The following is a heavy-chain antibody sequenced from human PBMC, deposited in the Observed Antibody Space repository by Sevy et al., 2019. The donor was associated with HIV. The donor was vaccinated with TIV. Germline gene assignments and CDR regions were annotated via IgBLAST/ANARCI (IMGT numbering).Heavy chain of an antibody. V-gene: IGHV4-61*02. Sequence: SETLSLTCTVSGGSISSGSYYWSWIRQPAGKGLEWIGRIYTSGSTNYNPSLKSLVTMSVDTSKNQFSLKLSSVTAADTAVYYCARAPYDFWSGRANYFDYWGQGTLVTVSS. CDR2: IYTSGST. CDR3: ARAPYDFWSGRANYFDY. J-gene: IGHJ4*02. CDR1: GGSISSGSYY. D-gene: IGHD3-3*01.